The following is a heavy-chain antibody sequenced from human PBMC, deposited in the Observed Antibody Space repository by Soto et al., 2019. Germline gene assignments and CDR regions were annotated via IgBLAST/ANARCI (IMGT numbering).Heavy chain of an antibody. J-gene: IGHJ4*02. V-gene: IGHV5-51*01. CDR2: VNPADSDN. D-gene: IGHD3-22*01. CDR1: GYSFTSYW. Sequence: PGESLKISCKASGYSFTSYWIGWVRQMSGKGLEWMAIVNPADSDNRYSPSFQGQVTVSADKSISTAYLQWGSLKASDTAMYYCVRPDSSGFYSHWGQGTPVTVSS. CDR3: VRPDSSGFYSH.